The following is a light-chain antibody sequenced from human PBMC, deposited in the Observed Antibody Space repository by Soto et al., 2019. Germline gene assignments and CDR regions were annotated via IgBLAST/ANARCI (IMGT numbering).Light chain of an antibody. CDR2: ENN. CDR3: GTWDSSLNGYV. V-gene: IGLV1-51*02. Sequence: QSVLTQPPSVSAAPGQKVTISCSGSTSNIGNNYVSWYQQVPGTAPKLLIYENNKRPSGIPDRFSGSKSGTSATLGITGLQTGDEADYYGGTWDSSLNGYVFGTGTQLTVL. J-gene: IGLJ1*01. CDR1: TSNIGNNY.